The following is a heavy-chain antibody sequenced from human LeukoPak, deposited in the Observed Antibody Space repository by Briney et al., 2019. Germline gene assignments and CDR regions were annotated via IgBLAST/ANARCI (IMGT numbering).Heavy chain of an antibody. J-gene: IGHJ4*02. Sequence: ASVKVSCKASGYTFTGYYMHWVRQAPGQGLEWMGRINPNSGGTNYAQKFQGRVTMTRDTSISTAYMELSRLRSDDTAVYYCARWSYGYSSSSSPRLDYWGQGTLVTVSS. V-gene: IGHV1-2*06. CDR1: GYTFTGYY. D-gene: IGHD6-6*01. CDR3: ARWSYGYSSSSSPRLDY. CDR2: INPNSGGT.